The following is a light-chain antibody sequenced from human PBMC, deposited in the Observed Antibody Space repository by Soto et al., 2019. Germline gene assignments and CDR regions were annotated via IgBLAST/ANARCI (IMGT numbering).Light chain of an antibody. Sequence: EIVLTQSPGTLSLSPGERATLSCRASQSVSISSLAWYQQKPGQAPRLLIYSASIRATGIPDRFSGSGSGTDFTLTISRLEPEDFAVYYCQQYGSSSYTFGQGTNLEIK. CDR2: SAS. V-gene: IGKV3-20*01. CDR1: QSVSISS. J-gene: IGKJ2*01. CDR3: QQYGSSSYT.